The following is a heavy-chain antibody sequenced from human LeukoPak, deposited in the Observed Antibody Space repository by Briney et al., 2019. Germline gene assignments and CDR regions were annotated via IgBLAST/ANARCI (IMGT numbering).Heavy chain of an antibody. J-gene: IGHJ3*02. CDR2: IYYSGST. Sequence: SETLSLTCTVSGGSISSGGYYWSWIRQHPGKGLEWIGYIYYSGSTYHNPSLKSRVTISVDTSKNQFSLKLSSVTAADTAVYYCARDGPMRAFDIWGQGTMVTVSS. CDR3: ARDGPMRAFDI. CDR1: GGSISSGGYY. V-gene: IGHV4-31*03.